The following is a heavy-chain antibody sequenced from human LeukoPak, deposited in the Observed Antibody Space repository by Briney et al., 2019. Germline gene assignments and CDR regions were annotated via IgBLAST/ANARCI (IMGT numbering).Heavy chain of an antibody. CDR2: ISAYNGNT. D-gene: IGHD3-3*01. CDR1: GYTFTSYG. J-gene: IGHJ6*02. V-gene: IGHV1-18*01. Sequence: ASVNVSCTASGYTFTSYGISWVRQAPGQGLEWVGWISAYNGNTNYSQKLQGRVTMTTDTSTSTAYMELRSLRSDDTAVYYCARVWYYDFWSGYYRTPPANPYYYYGMDVWGQGTTVTVSS. CDR3: ARVWYYDFWSGYYRTPPANPYYYYGMDV.